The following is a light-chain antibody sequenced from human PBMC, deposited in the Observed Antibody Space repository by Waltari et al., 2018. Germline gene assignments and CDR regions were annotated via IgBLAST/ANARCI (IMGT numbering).Light chain of an antibody. J-gene: IGLJ3*02. CDR1: ALPKKY. V-gene: IGLV3-10*01. Sequence: SYELTQPPSVSVSPGHTARITCSGEALPKKYAYWYRQKSGQAPVLVIYEDTKRPSGVPGRISGSNSGAVATLTSTGAQVEDEADYYCYSTDYTGNYWVFGGGTKLTVL. CDR3: YSTDYTGNYWV. CDR2: EDT.